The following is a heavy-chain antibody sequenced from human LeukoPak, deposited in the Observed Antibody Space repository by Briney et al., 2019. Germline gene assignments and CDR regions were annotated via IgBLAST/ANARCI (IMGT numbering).Heavy chain of an antibody. J-gene: IGHJ6*02. Sequence: ASVKVSCKASGYTFTGYYMHWVRQAPGQGLEWMGWINPNSGGTNYAQKFQGRVTMTRDTSISTAHMELSRLRSDDTAVYYCAREAYGSRTYGMDVWGQGTTVTVPS. CDR2: INPNSGGT. D-gene: IGHD6-13*01. CDR3: AREAYGSRTYGMDV. V-gene: IGHV1-2*02. CDR1: GYTFTGYY.